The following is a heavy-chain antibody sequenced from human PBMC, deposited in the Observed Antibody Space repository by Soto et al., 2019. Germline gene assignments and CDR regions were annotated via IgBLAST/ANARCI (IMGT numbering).Heavy chain of an antibody. D-gene: IGHD1-26*01. J-gene: IGHJ4*02. CDR1: GYTFTSQN. CDR2: INPSIGTT. CDR3: ISTLGARFDY. Sequence: VASVKVSCKASGYTFTSQNMHWVRQAPGQGLEWMGVINPSIGTTTYAQKFQGRVTMTSDTSTSSVYMEVSSLRSEDTAVYYCISTLGARFDYWGQGPLVTVSS. V-gene: IGHV1-46*03.